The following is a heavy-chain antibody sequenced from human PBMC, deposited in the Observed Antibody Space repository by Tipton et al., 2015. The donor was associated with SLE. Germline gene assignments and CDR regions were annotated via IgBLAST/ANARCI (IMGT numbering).Heavy chain of an antibody. D-gene: IGHD3-10*01. J-gene: IGHJ5*02. V-gene: IGHV4-34*01. CDR3: VRGGGSSSGRWFDP. CDR2: INHRGST. CDR1: GGSFSAYY. Sequence: TLSLTCAVYGGSFSAYYWSWIRQPPGKGLEWIGEINHRGSTNYNPSLKSRVTISVDTSKNQFSLKLTYVTAADTAVYYCVRGGGSSSGRWFDPWGRGTLVTVSS.